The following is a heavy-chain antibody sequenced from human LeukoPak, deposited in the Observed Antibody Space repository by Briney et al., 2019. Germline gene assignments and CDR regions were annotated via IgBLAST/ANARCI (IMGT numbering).Heavy chain of an antibody. CDR3: SATVGTTAGADY. J-gene: IGHJ4*02. CDR2: IKQDVSEK. V-gene: IGHV3-7*01. Sequence: PGGSLRLSCAASGFTFSNYGMTWVRQPPGKGLEWVANIKQDVSEKYYVDSVKGRFTISRDNAKNSLYLQLNSLRAEDTAVYYCSATVGTTAGADYWGKGTLVTVSS. CDR1: GFTFSNYG. D-gene: IGHD1-26*01.